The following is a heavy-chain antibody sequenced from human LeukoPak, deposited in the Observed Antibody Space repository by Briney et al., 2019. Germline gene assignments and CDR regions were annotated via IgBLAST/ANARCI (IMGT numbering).Heavy chain of an antibody. CDR2: IYYSGST. CDR3: AGRFRDSSGEDAFDI. Sequence: SETLSLTCTVSGGSISSYYWSWIRQPPGKGLEWIGYIYYSGSTNYNPSLKSRVTISVDTSKNQFSLKLSSVTAADTAVYYCAGRFRDSSGEDAFDIWGQGAMVTVSS. CDR1: GGSISSYY. V-gene: IGHV4-59*01. D-gene: IGHD3-22*01. J-gene: IGHJ3*02.